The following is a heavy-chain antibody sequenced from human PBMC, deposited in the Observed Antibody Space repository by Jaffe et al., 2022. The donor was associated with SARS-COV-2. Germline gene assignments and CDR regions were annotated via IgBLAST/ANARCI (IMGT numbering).Heavy chain of an antibody. D-gene: IGHD3-16*01. CDR1: GGSVSRAYG. CDR2: MSQRGST. V-gene: IGHV4-4*02. CDR3: ARHGGWHFDV. J-gene: IGHJ2*01. Sequence: QVQLQESGPGLVKPSETLSLTCAVSGGSVSRAYGWSWVRQSPEKGLEWIGQMSQRGSTNSNPSLKSRVTISVDKSKNWFSLKLTSVTAADTAVYFCARHGGWHFDVWGRGTLVTVSS.